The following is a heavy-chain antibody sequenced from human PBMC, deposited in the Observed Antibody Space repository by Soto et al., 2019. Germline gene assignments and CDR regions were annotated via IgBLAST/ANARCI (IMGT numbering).Heavy chain of an antibody. CDR2: INPSGGST. J-gene: IGHJ3*02. CDR3: ARVVTGTTSGILGAFDI. V-gene: IGHV1-46*01. D-gene: IGHD1-7*01. CDR1: GYTFTSYY. Sequence: ASVKVSCKASGYTFTSYYMHWVRQAPGQGLEWMGIINPSGGSTSYAQKFQGRVTMTRDTSTSTVYMELSSLRSEDTAVYYCARVVTGTTSGILGAFDIWGQGTMVTVSS.